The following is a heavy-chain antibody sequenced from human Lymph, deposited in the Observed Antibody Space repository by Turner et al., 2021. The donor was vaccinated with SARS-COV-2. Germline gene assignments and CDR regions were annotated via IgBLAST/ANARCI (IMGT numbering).Heavy chain of an antibody. D-gene: IGHD3-3*01. J-gene: IGHJ6*02. CDR3: ARDDREFWSGYYTHYYYYGMDV. CDR2: ISYDGSNK. CDR1: GFTFSSYA. Sequence: QVQLVESGGGVVQPGRSLRLSCAASGFTFSSYAMHWVRQAPGKGLEGVAVISYDGSNKNYADSVKCRFTISRDNSKNTLYLQMNSLRAEDTAVYYCARDDREFWSGYYTHYYYYGMDVWGQGTTVTVSS. V-gene: IGHV3-30*04.